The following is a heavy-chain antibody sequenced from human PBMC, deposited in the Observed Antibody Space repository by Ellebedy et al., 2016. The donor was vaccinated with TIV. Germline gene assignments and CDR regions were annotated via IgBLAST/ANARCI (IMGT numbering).Heavy chain of an antibody. CDR2: ISWNSGDI. V-gene: IGHV3-9*03. J-gene: IGHJ4*02. D-gene: IGHD3-9*01. CDR3: VKGDFYDLLTGAPEY. CDR1: GFTFDDYA. Sequence: PGGSLRLSCAASGFTFDDYAMHWVRQAPGKGLEWVSGISWNSGDIGYADSVKGRFTISRDNAKNSLYLQMNSLRVEDMAFYYCVKGDFYDLLTGAPEYWGQGTLVTVSS.